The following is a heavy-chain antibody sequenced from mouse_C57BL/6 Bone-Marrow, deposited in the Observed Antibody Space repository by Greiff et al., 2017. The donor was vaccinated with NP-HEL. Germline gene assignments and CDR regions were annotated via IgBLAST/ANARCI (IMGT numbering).Heavy chain of an antibody. CDR2: IYPRDGST. CDR3: ARREDGYYGFAY. CDR1: GYTFTDHT. D-gene: IGHD2-3*01. V-gene: IGHV1-78*01. J-gene: IGHJ3*01. Sequence: VQWVESDAELVKPGASVKISCKVSGYTFTDHTIHWMKQRPEQGLEWIGYIYPRDGSTKYNEKFKGKATLTADKSSSTAYMQLNSRTSEDSAVYFCARREDGYYGFAYWGQGTLVTVSA.